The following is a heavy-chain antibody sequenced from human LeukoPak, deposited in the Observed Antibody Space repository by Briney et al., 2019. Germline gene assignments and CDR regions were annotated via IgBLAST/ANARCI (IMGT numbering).Heavy chain of an antibody. CDR1: GVTFSDYA. Sequence: ASVKVSCKASGVTFSDYALNWVRQAPGQGLEWMGVFIPILDTANSTQKFQGRLTITADISTNTVYMELSSLRFDDTAVYFCAREDYYYYYMDVWGKGTTVTISS. CDR2: FIPILDTA. J-gene: IGHJ6*03. CDR3: AREDYYYYYMDV. V-gene: IGHV1-69*10.